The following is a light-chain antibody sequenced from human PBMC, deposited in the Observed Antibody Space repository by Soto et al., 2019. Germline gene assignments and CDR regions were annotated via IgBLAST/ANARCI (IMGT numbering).Light chain of an antibody. V-gene: IGKV3-20*01. CDR2: GAS. CDR1: QTVRNNH. Sequence: EIVLTQSPGTLSFSPGERATLFCRASQTVRNNHLAWYQQRPGQAPRLLIYGASNRATGIPARFSGSGSGTDFTLTISSLQPEDFATYYCQQFKNYTRTFGQGTKVDIK. J-gene: IGKJ1*01. CDR3: QQFKNYTRT.